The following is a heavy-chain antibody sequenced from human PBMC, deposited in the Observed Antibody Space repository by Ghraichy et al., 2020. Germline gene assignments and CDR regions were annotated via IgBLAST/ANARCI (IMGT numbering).Heavy chain of an antibody. V-gene: IGHV6-1*01. J-gene: IGHJ2*01. CDR1: GDSVSSNSAA. CDR3: ARNLEWGDYYDSSGNWYFDL. CDR2: TYYRSKWYN. Sequence: SQTLSLTCAISGDSVSSNSAAWNWIRQSPWRGLEWLGRTYYRSKWYNDYAVSVKSRITINPDTSKNQFSLQLNSVTPEDTAVYYCARNLEWGDYYDSSGNWYFDLWGRGTLVTVSS. D-gene: IGHD3-22*01.